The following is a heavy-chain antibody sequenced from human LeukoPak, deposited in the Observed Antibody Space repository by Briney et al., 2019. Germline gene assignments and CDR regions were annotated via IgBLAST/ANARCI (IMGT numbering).Heavy chain of an antibody. Sequence: SETLSLTCTVSGGSISSYYWSWIRQPPGKGLEWIGYIYYSGSTNYSPSLKSRVTISVDTSKNQFSLKLSSVTAADTAVYYCASGYYDFWSGYYDYWGQGTLVTVSS. J-gene: IGHJ4*02. D-gene: IGHD3-3*01. CDR2: IYYSGST. V-gene: IGHV4-59*01. CDR3: ASGYYDFWSGYYDY. CDR1: GGSISSYY.